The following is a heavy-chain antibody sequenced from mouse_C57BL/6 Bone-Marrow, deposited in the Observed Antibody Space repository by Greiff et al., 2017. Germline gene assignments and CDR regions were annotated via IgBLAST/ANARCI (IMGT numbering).Heavy chain of an antibody. J-gene: IGHJ3*01. V-gene: IGHV1-69*01. D-gene: IGHD2-1*01. Sequence: VQLQQPGAELVMPGASVKLSCKASGYTFTSYWMHWVKQRPGQGLEWIGEIDPSDSYTNYNQKFKGKSTLTVDKSSSTAYMQLSSLTSEDSAVYYCASSPFYYGNYVWFAYWGQGTLVTVSA. CDR2: IDPSDSYT. CDR3: ASSPFYYGNYVWFAY. CDR1: GYTFTSYW.